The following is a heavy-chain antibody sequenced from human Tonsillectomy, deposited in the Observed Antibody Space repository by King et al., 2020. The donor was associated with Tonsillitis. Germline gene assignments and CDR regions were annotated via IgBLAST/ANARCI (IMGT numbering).Heavy chain of an antibody. D-gene: IGHD7-27*01. J-gene: IGHJ4*02. CDR2: ISYDGSFE. Sequence: VQLVESGGGVVQPGRSLRLSCVASGFTLSTFGMYWVRQTPGKGLEWVAVISYDGSFESYSDSVKGRFAISRDISKNTLYLQMNSLRADDTAVYYCARDALGRYFDFWGEGPLVTVSS. V-gene: IGHV3-33*01. CDR1: GFTLSTFG. CDR3: ARDALGRYFDF.